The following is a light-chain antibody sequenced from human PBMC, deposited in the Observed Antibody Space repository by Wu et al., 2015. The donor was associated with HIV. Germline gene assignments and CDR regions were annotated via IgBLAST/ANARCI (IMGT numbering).Light chain of an antibody. J-gene: IGKJ4*01. CDR1: QTVKSQY. CDR2: GSS. Sequence: EIVLTQSPGTLSLSPGERATLSCRASQTVKSQYLAWYQQKFGQAPRLLIYGSSIRARGIPDRFSGSGSGTDFTLTISRLEPEDFAVYYCQQYGSSPGTFGGGTKVEIK. CDR3: QQYGSSPGT. V-gene: IGKV3-20*01.